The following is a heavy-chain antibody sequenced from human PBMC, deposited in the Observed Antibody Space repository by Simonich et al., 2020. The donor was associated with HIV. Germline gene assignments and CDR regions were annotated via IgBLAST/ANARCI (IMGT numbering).Heavy chain of an antibody. J-gene: IGHJ4*02. D-gene: IGHD5-12*01. CDR3: ARRSGYDLDY. Sequence: QVHLQQWGAGLLKPSETLSLTCAVYGGSFSGYYWNWIRQPPGKGLDWIGEIDHSESTTYNPSRKSRVTISVDTSKNQFSLKLSSVTAADTAVYYCARRSGYDLDYWGQGTLVTVSS. CDR2: IDHSEST. V-gene: IGHV4-34*01. CDR1: GGSFSGYY.